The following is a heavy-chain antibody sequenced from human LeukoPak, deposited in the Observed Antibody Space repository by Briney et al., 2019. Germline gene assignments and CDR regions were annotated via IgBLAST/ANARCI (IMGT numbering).Heavy chain of an antibody. J-gene: IGHJ4*02. D-gene: IGHD3-3*01. CDR1: GFSFSTYS. Sequence: GGSLRLSCAASGFSFSTYSMNWVRQTPGKGLEWISYISSHSATIYYTDSVKGRFTISRDNAKNSLYLQMNSLTAEDTAVYYCARDLWSHGDFDHWGQGVLVTVSS. CDR3: ARDLWSHGDFDH. CDR2: ISSHSATI. V-gene: IGHV3-48*01.